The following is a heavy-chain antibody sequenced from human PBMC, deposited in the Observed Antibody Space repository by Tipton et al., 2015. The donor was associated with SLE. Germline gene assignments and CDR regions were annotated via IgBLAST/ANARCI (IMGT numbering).Heavy chain of an antibody. CDR1: GGSVSSGNYY. J-gene: IGHJ3*02. Sequence: LRLSCTVSGGSVSSGNYYWNWIRQPAGKGLEWIGYIYTRGSTNYNPSLKGRVTISVDTSKNQFSLNLNSVTAADTAVYYCARDGGAAFDIWGQGTMVTVSS. CDR3: ARDGGAAFDI. V-gene: IGHV4-61*09. D-gene: IGHD3-10*01. CDR2: IYTRGST.